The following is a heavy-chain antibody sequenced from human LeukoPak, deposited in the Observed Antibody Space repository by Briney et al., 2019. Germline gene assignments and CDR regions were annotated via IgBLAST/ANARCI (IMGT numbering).Heavy chain of an antibody. Sequence: PGGSLRLSCAASGFTFSSYAMHWVRQAPGMGLEWVAVISYDGSNKYYADSVKGRFTISRDNSKNTLYLQMNSLRAEDTAVYYCARLGFDPWGQGTLVTVSS. CDR1: GFTFSSYA. CDR2: ISYDGSNK. V-gene: IGHV3-30-3*01. CDR3: ARLGFDP. J-gene: IGHJ5*02. D-gene: IGHD3-16*01.